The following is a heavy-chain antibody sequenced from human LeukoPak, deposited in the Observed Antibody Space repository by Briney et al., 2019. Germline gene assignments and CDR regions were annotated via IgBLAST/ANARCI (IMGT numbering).Heavy chain of an antibody. CDR1: GFSFSEYY. D-gene: IGHD1-26*01. CDR2: ISSGSSYP. J-gene: IGHJ5*02. CDR3: ARSGGTYGWFDP. V-gene: IGHV3-11*03. Sequence: AGGSLRLSCAASGFSFSEYYMSWIRQAPGKGLEWVSCISSGSSYPNYTDSVKGRFTISRDNAKRSLYLQMNSLTAEDTAVYYCARSGGTYGWFDPWGQGTLVTVSS.